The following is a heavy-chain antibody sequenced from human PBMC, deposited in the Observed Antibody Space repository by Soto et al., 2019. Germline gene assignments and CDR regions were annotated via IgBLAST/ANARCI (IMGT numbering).Heavy chain of an antibody. Sequence: QAQVVESGGGVVQPVRSLSLSCAASGFAFGSYGMHWVRQAPGKGLEWVAATSYDGNNKYYGDSVKGRVTISRDNSNYILKRQLTGLRGDDAALYYCASDSRPLDHYYYYGLDVWGQGNTVTVSS. J-gene: IGHJ6*02. CDR3: ASDSRPLDHYYYYGLDV. V-gene: IGHV3-30*19. D-gene: IGHD1-1*01. CDR2: TSYDGNNK. CDR1: GFAFGSYG.